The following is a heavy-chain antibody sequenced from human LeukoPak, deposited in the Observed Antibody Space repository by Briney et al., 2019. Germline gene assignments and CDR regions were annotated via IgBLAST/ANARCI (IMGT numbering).Heavy chain of an antibody. Sequence: SETLSLTCTVSGGSISSSSYYWGWIRQPPGKGLEWIGEINHSGSTNYNPSLKSRVTISVDTSKNQFSLKLSSVTAADTAVYYCARGRPRCSSTSCYAANGGMDVWGQGTTVTVSS. D-gene: IGHD2-2*01. J-gene: IGHJ6*02. V-gene: IGHV4-39*07. CDR3: ARGRPRCSSTSCYAANGGMDV. CDR2: INHSGST. CDR1: GGSISSSSYY.